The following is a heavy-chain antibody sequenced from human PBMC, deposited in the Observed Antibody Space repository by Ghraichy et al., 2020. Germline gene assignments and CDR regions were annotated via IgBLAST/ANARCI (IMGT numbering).Heavy chain of an antibody. CDR3: AKDLPENSPQHYYYYYGMDV. D-gene: IGHD1-1*01. Sequence: GGSLRLSCAASGFTFSSYAMSWVRQAPGKGLEWVSAISGSGGSTYYADSVKGRFTISRDNSKNTLYLQMNSLRAEDTAVYYCAKDLPENSPQHYYYYYGMDVWGQGTTVTVSS. V-gene: IGHV3-23*01. J-gene: IGHJ6*02. CDR2: ISGSGGST. CDR1: GFTFSSYA.